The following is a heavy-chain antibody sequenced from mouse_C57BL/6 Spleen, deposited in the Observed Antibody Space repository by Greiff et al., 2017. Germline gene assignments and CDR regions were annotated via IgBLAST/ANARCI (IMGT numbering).Heavy chain of an antibody. CDR3: ARSDSSGQAWFAY. CDR2: INPGSGGT. CDR1: GYAFTNYL. D-gene: IGHD3-2*02. J-gene: IGHJ3*01. Sequence: VQLQQSGAELVRPGTSVKVSCKASGYAFTNYLIEWVKQRPGQGLEWIGVINPGSGGTNYNEKFKGKATLTADKSSSTAYMQLSSLTSEDSAVYFFARSDSSGQAWFAYWGPGTLVTVSA. V-gene: IGHV1-54*01.